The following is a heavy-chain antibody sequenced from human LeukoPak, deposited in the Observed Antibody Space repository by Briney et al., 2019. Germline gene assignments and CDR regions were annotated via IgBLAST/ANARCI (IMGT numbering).Heavy chain of an antibody. V-gene: IGHV3-13*01. J-gene: IGHJ4*02. CDR2: IGTAGDT. D-gene: IGHD3-16*02. CDR1: GFTFSSYD. CDR3: AREKLYYDYVWGSYRESYSFDS. Sequence: GGSLRLSCAASGFTFSSYDMHWVRQATGKGLEWVSAIGTAGDTYYPGSVKGRFTISRENAKNSLYLQMNSLRAGDTAVYYCAREKLYYDYVWGSYRESYSFDSWGQGTLVTVSS.